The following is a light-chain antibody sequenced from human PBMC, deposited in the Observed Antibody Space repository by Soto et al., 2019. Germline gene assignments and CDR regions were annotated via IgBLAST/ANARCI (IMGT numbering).Light chain of an antibody. CDR1: SSNIGSNY. Sequence: QSVLTQPPSTSGTPGQRVTISCSGGSSNIGSNYVYWYQHLPGTAPKLPIFRTTQRPSGVPDRFSASKSGTSASLAISGLRSEDEADYYCAAWDDSLSGHYVFGTGTKVTVL. V-gene: IGLV1-47*01. CDR3: AAWDDSLSGHYV. CDR2: RTT. J-gene: IGLJ1*01.